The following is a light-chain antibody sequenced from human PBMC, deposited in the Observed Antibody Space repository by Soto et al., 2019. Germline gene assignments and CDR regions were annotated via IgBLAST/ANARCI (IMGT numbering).Light chain of an antibody. CDR2: GAS. J-gene: IGKJ1*01. CDR1: QSVSNRY. CDR3: QQYDSSWT. V-gene: IGKV3-20*01. Sequence: EIVLTQSPGTLSLSPLERSTLSFLSSQSVSNRYLAWYQQKPGQAPRLLIYGASSRATGIPDRFSGSGSGTDFTLTISRLEPEDFAVYYCQQYDSSWTFGQGTKVDIK.